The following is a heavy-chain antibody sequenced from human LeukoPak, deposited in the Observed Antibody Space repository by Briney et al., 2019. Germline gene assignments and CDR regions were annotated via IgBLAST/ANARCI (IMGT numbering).Heavy chain of an antibody. CDR2: INSGGSGT. J-gene: IGHJ3*01. Sequence: GGSLRLLYAASAFPFSTFPTSWVRLAPGQGLEWVSGINSGGSGTDYADSVRGRFTISRDNSRNTLYLQMSIVRVEDTAIYFCARKKWEPYSHDAIAFWGQGTMVTVSS. D-gene: IGHD1-26*01. CDR3: ARKKWEPYSHDAIAF. CDR1: AFPFSTFP. V-gene: IGHV3-23*01.